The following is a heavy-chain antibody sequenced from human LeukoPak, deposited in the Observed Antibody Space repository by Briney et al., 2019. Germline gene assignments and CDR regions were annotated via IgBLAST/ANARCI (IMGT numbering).Heavy chain of an antibody. CDR2: ISGSGGST. Sequence: GGSLRLSCAASGFTFSSYAMSWVRQAPGKGLEWISAISGSGGSTYYADSVKGRFTISRDNSKNTLYLQMNSLRAEDTAVYYCAKGPRYCSSTSCYTTAFDPWGQGTLVTVSS. CDR1: GFTFSSYA. V-gene: IGHV3-23*01. CDR3: AKGPRYCSSTSCYTTAFDP. D-gene: IGHD2-2*02. J-gene: IGHJ5*02.